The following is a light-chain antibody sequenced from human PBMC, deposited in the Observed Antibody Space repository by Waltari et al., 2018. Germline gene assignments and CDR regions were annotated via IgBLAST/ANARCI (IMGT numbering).Light chain of an antibody. V-gene: IGKV3-11*01. J-gene: IGKJ3*01. CDR1: QSVSSY. Sequence: EIVLTQSPATLSLSPGARATLSCRASQSVSSYLAWYQQKPGQAPRLLIYYASNRATGIPARFSGSGSGTDFTLTISSLEPEDFAVYYCQQRSNWRFTFGPGTKVEIK. CDR2: YAS. CDR3: QQRSNWRFT.